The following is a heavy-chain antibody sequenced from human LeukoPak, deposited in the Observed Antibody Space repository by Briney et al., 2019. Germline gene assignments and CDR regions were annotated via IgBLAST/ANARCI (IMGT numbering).Heavy chain of an antibody. J-gene: IGHJ6*03. V-gene: IGHV3-23*01. CDR3: AKDGVVRKVSANMDV. CDR2: ISGSGGST. D-gene: IGHD3-22*01. CDR1: GFTFSSYA. Sequence: PGGSLRLSCAASGFTFSSYAMSWVRQAPGKGLEWVSAISGSGGSTYYADSVKGRSTISRDNSKNTLYLQMNSLRAEDTAVYYCAKDGVVRKVSANMDVWGKGTTVTVSS.